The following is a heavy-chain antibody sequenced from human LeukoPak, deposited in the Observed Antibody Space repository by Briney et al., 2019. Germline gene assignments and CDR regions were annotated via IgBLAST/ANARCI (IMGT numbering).Heavy chain of an antibody. J-gene: IGHJ4*02. Sequence: SVKVSCKASGGIFISYVICWVRPAPGQGLEWMGGIIPIFGTANYAQKFQGRVTITADESTSTAYMELSSLRSEDTAVYYCASGNGDGRLDYWGQGTLVTVSS. CDR2: IIPIFGTA. D-gene: IGHD3-10*01. CDR1: GGIFISYV. CDR3: ASGNGDGRLDY. V-gene: IGHV1-69*01.